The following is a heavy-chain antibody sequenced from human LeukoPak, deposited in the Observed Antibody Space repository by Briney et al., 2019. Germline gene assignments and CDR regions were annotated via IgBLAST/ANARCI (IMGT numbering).Heavy chain of an antibody. Sequence: TLSLTCTVSGGSISSGDYYWSWIRQPPGKGLEWIGYIYYSGSTYYNPSLKSRVTISVDTSKNQFSLKLSSVTAADAAVYYCATDLAVAGKDYFDYWGQGTLVTVSS. CDR3: ATDLAVAGKDYFDY. CDR1: GGSISSGDYY. V-gene: IGHV4-30-4*01. J-gene: IGHJ4*02. D-gene: IGHD6-19*01. CDR2: IYYSGST.